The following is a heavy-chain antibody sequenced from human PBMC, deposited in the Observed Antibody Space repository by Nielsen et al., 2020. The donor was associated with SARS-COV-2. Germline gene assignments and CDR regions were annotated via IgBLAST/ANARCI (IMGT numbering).Heavy chain of an antibody. Sequence: GGSLRLSCAASGFTFADSWMHWVRKAPGKGLEWISRISREGYTRDYADSVKGRFTISRDNAANTLSLQMRSLRAEDTAVYFCIRAGTYNYGLAYWGQGVLVKVSS. D-gene: IGHD5-18*01. V-gene: IGHV3-74*01. J-gene: IGHJ4*02. CDR3: IRAGTYNYGLAY. CDR1: GFTFADSW. CDR2: ISREGYTR.